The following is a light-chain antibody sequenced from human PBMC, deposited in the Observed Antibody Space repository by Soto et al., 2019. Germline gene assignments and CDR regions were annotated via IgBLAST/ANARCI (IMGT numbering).Light chain of an antibody. J-gene: IGLJ2*01. V-gene: IGLV2-8*01. CDR3: NSYAGSNNVI. CDR2: EVS. Sequence: QSALTQPPSASGSPGQSVTISCTGTISDVGGYNYVSWYQQHPGKAPKLMIYEVSKRPSGVPDRFSGSKSGNTASLTVSGLQAEDEADYYCNSYAGSNNVIFGGGTKLTVL. CDR1: ISDVGGYNY.